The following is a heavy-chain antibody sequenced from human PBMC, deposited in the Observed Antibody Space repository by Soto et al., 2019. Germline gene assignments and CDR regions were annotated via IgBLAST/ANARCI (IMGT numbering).Heavy chain of an antibody. CDR2: IYHSGGT. V-gene: IGHV4-30-2*01. J-gene: IGHJ4*02. D-gene: IGHD6-19*01. Sequence: QLQLQESGSGLVKPSQTLSLTCAVSGGSISSGGYSWSWIRQPPGKGLEWIGYIYHSGGTYYNPSLQSRVTISVDRSKNQFSLQLSSVTAADTAVYYCARAGGLGAVAVDYWGQGTLVTVSS. CDR3: ARAGGLGAVAVDY. CDR1: GGSISSGGYS.